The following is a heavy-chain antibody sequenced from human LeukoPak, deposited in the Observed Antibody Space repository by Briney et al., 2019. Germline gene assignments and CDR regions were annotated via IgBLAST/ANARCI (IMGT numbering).Heavy chain of an antibody. CDR2: ISSSGSAI. Sequence: GGSLRLSCAASGFTFSSYEMNWVRQAPGKGQEWVSFISSSGSAIHYADSVRGRFTISRDNAKNSLYLQMNSLRADDTAVYYCARDWVTTGERAFDIWGQGTMVTVSS. CDR3: ARDWVTTGERAFDI. CDR1: GFTFSSYE. J-gene: IGHJ3*02. D-gene: IGHD4-17*01. V-gene: IGHV3-48*03.